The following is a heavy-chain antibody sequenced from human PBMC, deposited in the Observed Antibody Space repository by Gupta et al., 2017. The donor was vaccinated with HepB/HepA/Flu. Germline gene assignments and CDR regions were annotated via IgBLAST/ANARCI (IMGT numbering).Heavy chain of an antibody. J-gene: IGHJ4*02. Sequence: QVQLVQSGAEVKKPGSSVKVSCKASGGTFSSYAISWVRQAPGQGLEWMGRIIPILGIANYAQKFQGRVTITADKSTSTAYMELSSLRSEDTAVYYCAREGGYSGYADYWGQGTLVTVSS. V-gene: IGHV1-69*04. CDR3: AREGGYSGYADY. D-gene: IGHD5-12*01. CDR1: GGTFSSYA. CDR2: IIPILGIA.